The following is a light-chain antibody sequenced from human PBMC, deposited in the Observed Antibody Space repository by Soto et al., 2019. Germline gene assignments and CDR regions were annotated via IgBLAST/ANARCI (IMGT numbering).Light chain of an antibody. V-gene: IGLV1-47*02. CDR2: SNN. CDR3: AVWDDSLRGWV. CDR1: SSNIGNNY. J-gene: IGLJ3*02. Sequence: QPVLTQPPSASETPGQRVTVSCSGSSSNIGNNYVSWYQQFPGTAPKLLIYSNNQRPSGVPDRFSGSKSGTSASLAVSGLRSEDEAEYYCAVWDDSLRGWVFGGGTKLTVL.